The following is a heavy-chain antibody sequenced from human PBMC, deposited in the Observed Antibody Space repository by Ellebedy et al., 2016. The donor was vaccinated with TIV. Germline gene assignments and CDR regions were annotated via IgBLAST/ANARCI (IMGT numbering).Heavy chain of an antibody. J-gene: IGHJ6*02. CDR2: IYSTGYA. CDR3: ARDDVNTQDNGLDV. D-gene: IGHD1-1*01. CDR1: GGFISNRNT. Sequence: MPGGSLRLSCTVSGGFISNRNTWSWIRQAAGKGLEWIGRIYSTGYAKYNPSLESRVTMSVDTFKSQISLQLSSVTDADTAVYYCARDDVNTQDNGLDVWGRGTTVIVSS. V-gene: IGHV4-4*07.